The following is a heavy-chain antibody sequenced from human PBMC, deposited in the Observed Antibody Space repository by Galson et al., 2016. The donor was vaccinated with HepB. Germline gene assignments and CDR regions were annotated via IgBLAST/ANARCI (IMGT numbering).Heavy chain of an antibody. CDR2: ISAYNGNT. D-gene: IGHD2-15*01. V-gene: IGHV1-18*01. Sequence: QSGAAVKKPGASVKVSCKASGYSFTTYGFSWVREAPGQGLEWMGWISAYNGNTNYAQKFEGRVTMATDTSTSTGYMELRSLTSDDTAVYYCAREERFCSGASCQPPYSGMDVWGQGTAVTVSS. CDR1: GYSFTTYG. J-gene: IGHJ6*02. CDR3: AREERFCSGASCQPPYSGMDV.